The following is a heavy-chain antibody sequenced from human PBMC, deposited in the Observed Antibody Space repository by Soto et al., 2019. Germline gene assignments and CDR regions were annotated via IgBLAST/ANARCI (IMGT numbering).Heavy chain of an antibody. V-gene: IGHV1-46*03. Sequence: ASVKVSCKASGYTFTSYYMHWVRQAPGQGLEWMGIINPSGGSTSYAQKFQGRVTMTRDTSTSTVYMELSSLRSEDTAVYYCARGLEVITFGGVIVIERSTDYFDYWGQGTLVTVSS. CDR3: ARGLEVITFGGVIVIERSTDYFDY. D-gene: IGHD3-16*02. J-gene: IGHJ4*02. CDR2: INPSGGST. CDR1: GYTFTSYY.